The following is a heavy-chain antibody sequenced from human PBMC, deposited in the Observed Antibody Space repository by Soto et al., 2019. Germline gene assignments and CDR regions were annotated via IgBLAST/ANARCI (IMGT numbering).Heavy chain of an antibody. CDR1: EFTFSTYA. CDR3: AKALTSTGWSKNDY. Sequence: TGGSLRLSCAASEFTFSTYAMSWVRQAPGEGLEWVSSIASNGGATYYTDSVKGRFTISRDNSKNTLYLQMNSLSAEDTALYYCAKALTSTGWSKNDYWGQGTLVTVSS. V-gene: IGHV3-23*01. D-gene: IGHD6-19*01. CDR2: IASNGGAT. J-gene: IGHJ4*02.